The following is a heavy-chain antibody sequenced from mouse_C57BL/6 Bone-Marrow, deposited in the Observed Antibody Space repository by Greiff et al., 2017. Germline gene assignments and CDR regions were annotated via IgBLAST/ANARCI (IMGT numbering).Heavy chain of an antibody. J-gene: IGHJ1*03. Sequence: EVMLVESGGDLVKPGGSLKLSCAASGFTFSSYGMSWVRQTPDKRLEWVATISSGGSYTYYPDSVKGRFTISRDNAKNTLYLQMSSLKSEDTAMYYCASRVIYWYFDVWGTGTTVTVSS. CDR2: ISSGGSYT. CDR3: ASRVIYWYFDV. V-gene: IGHV5-6*02. D-gene: IGHD2-13*01. CDR1: GFTFSSYG.